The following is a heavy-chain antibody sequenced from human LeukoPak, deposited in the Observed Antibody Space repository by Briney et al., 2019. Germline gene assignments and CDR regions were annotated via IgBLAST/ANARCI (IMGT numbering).Heavy chain of an antibody. V-gene: IGHV3-48*01. CDR1: GFTFSSYS. J-gene: IGHJ4*02. D-gene: IGHD3-10*01. CDR2: ISSSSSNI. CDR3: ARYYYSSGSYSPNDY. Sequence: GGSLRLSCAVSGFTFSSYSMNWARQAPGKGLEWVSYISSSSSNIYYADSVKGRFTISRDNAKNSLYLQMNSLRAEDTAVYYCARYYYSSGSYSPNDYWGQGTLVTVPS.